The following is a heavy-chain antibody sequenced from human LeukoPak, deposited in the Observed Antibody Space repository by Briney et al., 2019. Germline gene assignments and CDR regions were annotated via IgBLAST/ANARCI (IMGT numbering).Heavy chain of an antibody. Sequence: ETGGSLRLSCAASGFTFSTYAMSWVRQAPGKGLEWISTIGTGGVSTYYADSVKGRFTISRDNSKNTLYLQMNSLRAEDTAVYYCAMDVWRTRAFAYWGQGTLVTDSS. J-gene: IGHJ4*02. CDR3: AMDVWRTRAFAY. D-gene: IGHD1-7*01. V-gene: IGHV3-23*01. CDR1: GFTFSTYA. CDR2: IGTGGVST.